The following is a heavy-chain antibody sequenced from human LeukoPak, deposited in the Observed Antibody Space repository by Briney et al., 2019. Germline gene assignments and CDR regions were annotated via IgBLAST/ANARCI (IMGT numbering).Heavy chain of an antibody. CDR1: GFTFSSYA. V-gene: IGHV3-64*01. D-gene: IGHD3-22*01. CDR2: ISSNGGST. J-gene: IGHJ4*02. CDR3: ARDHIKSGLINDSSGYCR. Sequence: GGSLRLSCAASGFTFSSYAMHWVRQAPGKGLEYVSAISSNGGSTYYANSVKGRFTISRGNSKNTLYLQMGSLRAEDMAVYYCARDHIKSGLINDSSGYCRGGQGTLVTVSS.